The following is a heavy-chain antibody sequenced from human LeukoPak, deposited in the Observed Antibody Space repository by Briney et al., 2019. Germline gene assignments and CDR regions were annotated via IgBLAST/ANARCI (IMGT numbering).Heavy chain of an antibody. CDR1: GYSFTSYW. Sequence: GESLKISCKGSGYSFTSYWIVRVRQMPGNGLESMGIFYPGDSDNRYSPSFQGQVTISADRSISTAYLQVSSLKASDTAMYYCASSTYGDYYMDVWGKGTTVTVSS. J-gene: IGHJ6*03. V-gene: IGHV5-51*01. CDR2: FYPGDSDN. D-gene: IGHD4-17*01. CDR3: ASSTYGDYYMDV.